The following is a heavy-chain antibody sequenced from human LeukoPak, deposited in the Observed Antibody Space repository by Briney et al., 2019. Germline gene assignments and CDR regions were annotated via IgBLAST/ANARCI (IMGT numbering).Heavy chain of an antibody. D-gene: IGHD3-3*01. V-gene: IGHV4-4*09. CDR1: GGSISSYY. J-gene: IGHJ6*03. CDR2: IYTSGST. CDR3: ARLRQGISAHPYDFWSGYYYMDV. Sequence: PSDTLSLTCTVSGGSISSYYWSWIRQPPGKGLECIGYIYTSGSTNYNPSLKSRVTISVDTSKNQFSLKLSSVTAADTAVYYCARLRQGISAHPYDFWSGYYYMDVWGKGTTVTVSS.